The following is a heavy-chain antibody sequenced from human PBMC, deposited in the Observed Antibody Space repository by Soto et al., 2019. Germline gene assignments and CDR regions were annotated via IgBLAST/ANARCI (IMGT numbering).Heavy chain of an antibody. CDR3: ARDVPLNYYDGTFSYYAMDV. CDR2: IIPFFKAT. CDR1: GGTFSSHA. Sequence: ASVKVSCKASGGTFSSHAISWVRQAPGQGLEWMGGIIPFFKATNYAQKFQGRVTITADDSTSTAYMDLYSLRSEDTAVYYCARDVPLNYYDGTFSYYAMDVWGQGTTVT. D-gene: IGHD3-16*01. V-gene: IGHV1-69*13. J-gene: IGHJ6*02.